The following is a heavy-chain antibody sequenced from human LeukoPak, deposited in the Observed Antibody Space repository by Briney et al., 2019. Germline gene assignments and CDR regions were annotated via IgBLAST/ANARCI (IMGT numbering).Heavy chain of an antibody. Sequence: GGSLKLSCAASGFTLSSYAMSWVRQAPGKGLEWVSAISGSGGSTYYADSVKGRFTISRDNSKNTLYLQMNSLRAEDTAVYYCAKGESGPRYYFDYWGQGTLVTVSS. J-gene: IGHJ4*02. CDR2: ISGSGGST. V-gene: IGHV3-23*01. D-gene: IGHD3-3*01. CDR1: GFTLSSYA. CDR3: AKGESGPRYYFDY.